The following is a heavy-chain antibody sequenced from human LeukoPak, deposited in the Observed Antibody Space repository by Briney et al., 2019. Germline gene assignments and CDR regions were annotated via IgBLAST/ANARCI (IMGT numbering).Heavy chain of an antibody. Sequence: SETLSLTCAVYGGSFSGYYWSWIRQPPGKGLEWIGSIYYSGSTYYNPSLKSRVTISVDTSKNQFSLKLSSVTAADTAVYYCARYRSGYYYSDYWSQGTLVTVSS. J-gene: IGHJ4*02. CDR1: GGSFSGYY. D-gene: IGHD3-22*01. V-gene: IGHV4-34*01. CDR2: IYYSGST. CDR3: ARYRSGYYYSDY.